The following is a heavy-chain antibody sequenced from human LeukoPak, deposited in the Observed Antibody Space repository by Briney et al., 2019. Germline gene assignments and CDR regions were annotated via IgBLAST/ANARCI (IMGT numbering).Heavy chain of an antibody. CDR2: ISYDGSNK. Sequence: GRSLRLSCAASGFTFSSYAMHWVRQAPGKGLEWVAVISYDGSNKYYADSVKGRFTISRDNSKNTLYLQMNSLRAEDTAVYYCAKQGRDWLRDYYYYMDVWGKGTTVTISS. CDR3: AKQGRDWLRDYYYYMDV. CDR1: GFTFSSYA. V-gene: IGHV3-30*04. D-gene: IGHD3-9*01. J-gene: IGHJ6*03.